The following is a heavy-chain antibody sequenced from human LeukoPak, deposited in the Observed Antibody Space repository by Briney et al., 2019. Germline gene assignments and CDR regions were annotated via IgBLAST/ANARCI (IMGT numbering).Heavy chain of an antibody. Sequence: GRSLRLSCAASGFTFSSYGMHWVRQAPGKGLEWVAVIWYDGSNNYYADSVKGRFTISRDNSKNTLYLQMNSLRAEDTAVYYCARGSTMVRGVPIDYWGQGTLVTVSS. CDR2: IWYDGSNN. CDR1: GFTFSSYG. V-gene: IGHV3-33*01. CDR3: ARGSTMVRGVPIDY. D-gene: IGHD3-10*01. J-gene: IGHJ4*02.